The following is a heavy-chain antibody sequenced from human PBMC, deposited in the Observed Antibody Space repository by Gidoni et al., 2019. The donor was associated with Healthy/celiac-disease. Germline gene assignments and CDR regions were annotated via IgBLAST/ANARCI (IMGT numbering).Heavy chain of an antibody. CDR2: INSDGSST. J-gene: IGHJ5*02. CDR1: GFTFSSCW. CDR3: LGHLTWFDP. Sequence: EVQLVESGGGFGQPGGSLRLSCAASGFTFSSCWMHWVRQAPGKGLVWVSRINSDGSSTGYADSVKGRFTISRDNAKNTLYLQMNRLRAEDTAVYYCLGHLTWFDPWGQGTLVTVSS. D-gene: IGHD7-27*01. V-gene: IGHV3-74*01.